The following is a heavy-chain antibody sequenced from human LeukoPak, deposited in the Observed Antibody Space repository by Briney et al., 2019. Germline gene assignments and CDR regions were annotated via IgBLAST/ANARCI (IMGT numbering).Heavy chain of an antibody. J-gene: IGHJ6*03. CDR1: GFTFSSYG. V-gene: IGHV3-30*03. Sequence: GGSLRLSCAASGFTFSSYGMHWVRQAPGKGLEWVAVISYDGSNKYYADSVKGRFTISRDNSKNTLYLQMNSLRAEDTAVYYCARVHSYGFSYYFYYMDVWGKGTTVTVSS. CDR2: ISYDGSNK. CDR3: ARVHSYGFSYYFYYMDV. D-gene: IGHD5-18*01.